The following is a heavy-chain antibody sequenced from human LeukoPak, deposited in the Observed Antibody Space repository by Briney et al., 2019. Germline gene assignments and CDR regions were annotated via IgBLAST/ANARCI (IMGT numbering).Heavy chain of an antibody. Sequence: GASVKVSCKASGYTFTGYYMHWVRQAPGQGLEWMGWINPNSGGTNYAQKFQGRVTMTRDTSISTAYMELSRLRSDDTAVYYCARDCGNAAAGQYYFDYWGQGTLVTVSS. CDR3: ARDCGNAAAGQYYFDY. D-gene: IGHD6-13*01. CDR1: GYTFTGYY. V-gene: IGHV1-2*02. J-gene: IGHJ4*02. CDR2: INPNSGGT.